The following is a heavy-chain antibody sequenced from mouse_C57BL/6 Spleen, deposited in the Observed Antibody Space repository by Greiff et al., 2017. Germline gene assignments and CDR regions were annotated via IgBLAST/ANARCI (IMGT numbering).Heavy chain of an antibody. CDR2: IYPGSGST. V-gene: IGHV1-55*01. J-gene: IGHJ4*01. Sequence: QVQLQQPGAELVKPGASVKMSCKASGYTFTSYWITWVKQRPGQGLEWIGDIYPGSGSTNYNEKFKSKATLTVDTSSSTAYMQLSSLTSEDSAVYYCARRSAQATGYAMDYWGQGTSVTVSS. CDR3: ARRSAQATGYAMDY. D-gene: IGHD3-2*02. CDR1: GYTFTSYW.